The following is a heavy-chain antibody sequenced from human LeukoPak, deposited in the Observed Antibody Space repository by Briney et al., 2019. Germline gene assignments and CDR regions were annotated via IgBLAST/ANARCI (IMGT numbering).Heavy chain of an antibody. Sequence: PSETLSLTCVVSGASVSTSHWDWIWQLPGKGLEWIGCLSYTGKTDYNPSLTSRVTISLATSKNQVSLKLRSVTAADTAIYYCSEGYFEPFDHWGQGILVTVSS. CDR2: LSYTGKT. CDR3: SEGYFEPFDH. J-gene: IGHJ4*02. V-gene: IGHV4-59*02. D-gene: IGHD2/OR15-2a*01. CDR1: GASVSTSH.